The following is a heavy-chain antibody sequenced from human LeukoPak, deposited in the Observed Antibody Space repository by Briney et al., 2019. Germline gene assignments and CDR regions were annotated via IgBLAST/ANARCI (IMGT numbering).Heavy chain of an antibody. Sequence: PGGSLRLSCAASDFSFITYAMSWVRQAPGKGLEWVSTITGRGDATYYADSVKGRFTISRDNAKNSLYLQMNSLRAEDTAVYYCARAGTRAATGHWFDPWGQGTLVTVSS. CDR2: ITGRGDAT. V-gene: IGHV3-23*01. CDR3: ARAGTRAATGHWFDP. CDR1: DFSFITYA. D-gene: IGHD2-15*01. J-gene: IGHJ5*02.